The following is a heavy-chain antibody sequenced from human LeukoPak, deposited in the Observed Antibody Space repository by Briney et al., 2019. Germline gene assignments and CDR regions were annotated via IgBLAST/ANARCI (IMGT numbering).Heavy chain of an antibody. CDR2: ISSNGGST. CDR1: GFTFSSYA. J-gene: IGHJ4*02. CDR3: ARGGSGLDY. V-gene: IGHV3-64*01. D-gene: IGHD2-15*01. Sequence: GGSLRLSCAASGFTFSSYAMHWVRQAPGKGLEYVSAISSNGGSTYYANSVKGRFTISRDNSKNTLYLQMGSLRAEDTAVYYCARGGSGLDYWGQGTLVTVSS.